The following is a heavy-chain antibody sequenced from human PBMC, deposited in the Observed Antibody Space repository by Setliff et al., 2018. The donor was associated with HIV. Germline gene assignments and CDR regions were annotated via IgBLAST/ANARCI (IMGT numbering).Heavy chain of an antibody. D-gene: IGHD6-19*01. Sequence: GASVKVSCKASGYTLTGYYMHWVRLAPGLGLEWMRWINPHSGNTDFAQRFQGRITMTRDTSINTVYMDLSRLASDDTGIYYCARGGALSGFFFPNWLDPWGQGTLVTVSS. CDR3: ARGGALSGFFFPNWLDP. CDR1: GYTLTGYY. V-gene: IGHV1-2*02. CDR2: INPHSGNT. J-gene: IGHJ5*02.